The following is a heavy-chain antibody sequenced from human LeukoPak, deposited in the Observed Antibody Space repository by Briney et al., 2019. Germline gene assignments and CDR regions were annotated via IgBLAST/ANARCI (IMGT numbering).Heavy chain of an antibody. CDR3: IAHFPYSYGFHV. D-gene: IGHD3-3*02. V-gene: IGHV3-15*01. CDR1: GFTIGAAW. CDR2: IKSEGEGATT. J-gene: IGHJ6*04. Sequence: GSLRLSCVSSGFTIGAAWMRWVRQAPGKGLEWLGHIKSEGEGATTDYAAPAKGRFAISRDDSKNMIYLQMSSLKIDDTAIYYCIAHFPYSYGFHVWGKGTTVTVSS.